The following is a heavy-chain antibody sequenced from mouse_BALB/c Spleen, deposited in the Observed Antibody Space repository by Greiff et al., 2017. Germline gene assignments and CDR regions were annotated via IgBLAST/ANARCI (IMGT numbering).Heavy chain of an antibody. CDR1: GFTFSSYT. J-gene: IGHJ3*01. CDR3: ARHEDYDGFAY. D-gene: IGHD2-4*01. Sequence: EVQRVESGGGLVQPGGSLKLSCAASGFTFSSYTMSWVRQTPEKRLEWVAYISNGGGSTYYPDTVKGRFTISRDNAKNTLYLQMSSLKSEDTAMYYCARHEDYDGFAYWGQGTLVTVSA. V-gene: IGHV5-12-2*01. CDR2: ISNGGGST.